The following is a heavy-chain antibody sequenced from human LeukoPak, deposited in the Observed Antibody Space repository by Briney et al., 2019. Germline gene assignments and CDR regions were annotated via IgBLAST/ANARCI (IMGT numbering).Heavy chain of an antibody. V-gene: IGHV1-46*01. J-gene: IGHJ3*02. D-gene: IGHD5-24*01. CDR2: INPGGGNT. CDR3: ARIRDGYNDAYDI. Sequence: ASVKVSCKASGYTFVSYLIHWVREAPGQGLEWMGLINPGGGNTNYAQNFQGRVTMTRDTSTSTIYMELSSLRSEDTAIYYCARIRDGYNDAYDIWGQGTVVTVPS. CDR1: GYTFVSYL.